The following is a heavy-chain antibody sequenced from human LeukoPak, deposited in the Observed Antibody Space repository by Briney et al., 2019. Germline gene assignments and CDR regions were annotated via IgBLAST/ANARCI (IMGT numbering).Heavy chain of an antibody. Sequence: PGGCLRLACAAYPFTFSDSYIESVRQARGKGLQWVGRIRNKPHSYTTDYAASVKGRFTISRDDSKNSLFLQMNTLKTEDTAVYYCVGVRHGDYFGPWGLGTLVTVSS. V-gene: IGHV3-72*01. CDR2: IRNKPHSYTT. D-gene: IGHD4-17*01. CDR1: PFTFSDSY. CDR3: VGVRHGDYFGP. J-gene: IGHJ4*02.